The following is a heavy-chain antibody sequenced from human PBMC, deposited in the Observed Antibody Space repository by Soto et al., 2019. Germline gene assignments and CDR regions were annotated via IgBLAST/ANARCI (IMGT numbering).Heavy chain of an antibody. CDR3: ARGVVAATLDY. Sequence: LSLTCTVSGGSISSGGYYWSWIRQHPGKGLEWIGYIYYSGSTYYNPSLKSRVTISVDTSKNQFSLKLSSVTAADTAVYYCARGVVAATLDYWGQGTLVTVSS. CDR1: GGSISSGGYY. V-gene: IGHV4-31*03. J-gene: IGHJ4*02. CDR2: IYYSGST. D-gene: IGHD2-15*01.